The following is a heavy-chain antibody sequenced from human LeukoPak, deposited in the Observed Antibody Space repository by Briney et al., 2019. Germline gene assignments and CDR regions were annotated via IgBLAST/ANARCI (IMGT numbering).Heavy chain of an antibody. Sequence: PGGSLRLSCAASGFSFSSYGIHWVRQAPGKGLEWVAFIRYDGSNKYYTDSVKGRFTISRDNSKNTLYLQMNSLRAEDTAMYYCAKEEYSSTQFDYWGQGTLVTVSS. D-gene: IGHD6-6*01. J-gene: IGHJ4*02. CDR2: IRYDGSNK. V-gene: IGHV3-30*02. CDR3: AKEEYSSTQFDY. CDR1: GFSFSSYG.